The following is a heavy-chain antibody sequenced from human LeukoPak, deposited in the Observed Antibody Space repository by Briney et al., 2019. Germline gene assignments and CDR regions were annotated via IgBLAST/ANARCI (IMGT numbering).Heavy chain of an antibody. Sequence: PGGSLRLSCAAFGFTFEDYGMTWVRQAPGKGLEWVSGINWNGGSTGYADSVKGRFTISRDNAKNSLYLQMNSLRVEDTALYHCARRYCSSTSCYSGLFDPWGQGTLVTVSS. CDR2: INWNGGST. CDR3: ARRYCSSTSCYSGLFDP. V-gene: IGHV3-20*01. D-gene: IGHD2-2*01. CDR1: GFTFEDYG. J-gene: IGHJ5*02.